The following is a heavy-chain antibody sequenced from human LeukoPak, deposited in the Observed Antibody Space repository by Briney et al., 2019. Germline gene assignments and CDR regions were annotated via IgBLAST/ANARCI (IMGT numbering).Heavy chain of an antibody. CDR3: ARIRYYGSGSYYKE. Sequence: ASVKVSCKASGYTFTGYYMHWVRQAPGQGLEWMGRINPNRGGTNYAQKFQGRVTMTRDTSISTAYMELSRLRSDYTAVYYCARIRYYGSGSYYKEWGQGTLVTVSS. CDR2: INPNRGGT. CDR1: GYTFTGYY. J-gene: IGHJ4*02. V-gene: IGHV1-2*06. D-gene: IGHD3-10*01.